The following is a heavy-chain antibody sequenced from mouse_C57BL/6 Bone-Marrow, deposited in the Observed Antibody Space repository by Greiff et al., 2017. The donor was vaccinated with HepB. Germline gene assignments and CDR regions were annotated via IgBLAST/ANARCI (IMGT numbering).Heavy chain of an antibody. D-gene: IGHD2-5*01. V-gene: IGHV2-2*01. Sequence: VKLMESGPGLVQPSQSLSITCTVSGFSLTSYGVHWVRQSPGKGLEWLGVIWSGGSTDYNAAFISRLSISKDNSKSQVFFKMNSLQADDTAIYYCARNLNSKGAYWGQGTLVTVSA. CDR2: IWSGGST. CDR3: ARNLNSKGAY. J-gene: IGHJ3*01. CDR1: GFSLTSYG.